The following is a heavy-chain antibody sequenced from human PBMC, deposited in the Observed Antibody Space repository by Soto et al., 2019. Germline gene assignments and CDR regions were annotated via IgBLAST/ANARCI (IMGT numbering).Heavy chain of an antibody. J-gene: IGHJ4*02. CDR1: GFTFSDHY. V-gene: IGHV3-72*01. D-gene: IGHD3-10*01. CDR3: TVWGSGNDFGAA. CDR2: SKNKADSYTT. Sequence: EVQLVESGGGLVQPGGSLRLSCAASGFTFSDHYMDWVRQAPGKGLEWVGRSKNKADSYTTEYAASVKGRFTISRDGSKNSLFLKINSLKNVDTAVYYCTVWGSGNDFGAAWGQGILVTVSS.